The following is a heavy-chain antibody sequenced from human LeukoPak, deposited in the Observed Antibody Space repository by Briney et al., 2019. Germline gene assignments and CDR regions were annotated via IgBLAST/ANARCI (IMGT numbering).Heavy chain of an antibody. V-gene: IGHV4-39*01. CDR3: ARGNVAHYYGSASHNY. CDR1: GGSISSSSYY. J-gene: IGHJ4*02. D-gene: IGHD3-10*01. Sequence: SETLSLTCTVSGGSISSSSYYWGWIRQPPGKGLEWIGSIYYSGSTYYNPSLKSRVTISVDTSKNQFSLKLSSVTAADTAVYYCARGNVAHYYGSASHNYWGQGTLVTVSS. CDR2: IYYSGST.